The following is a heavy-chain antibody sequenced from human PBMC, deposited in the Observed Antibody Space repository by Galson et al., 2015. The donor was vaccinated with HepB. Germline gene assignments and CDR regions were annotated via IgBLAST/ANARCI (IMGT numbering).Heavy chain of an antibody. D-gene: IGHD6-19*01. CDR2: ISGSGGST. CDR3: AKGTRIAVAGSVDY. CDR1: GFTFSSYA. Sequence: SLRLSCAASGFTFSSYAMSWVRQAPGKGLEWVSAISGSGGSTYYADSVKGRFTISRDNSKNTLYLQMNSLRAEDTAVYYCAKGTRIAVAGSVDYWGQGTLVTVSS. J-gene: IGHJ4*02. V-gene: IGHV3-23*01.